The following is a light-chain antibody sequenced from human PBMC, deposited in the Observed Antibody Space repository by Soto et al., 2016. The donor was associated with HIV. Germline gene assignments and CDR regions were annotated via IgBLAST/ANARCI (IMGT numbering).Light chain of an antibody. J-gene: IGLJ1*01. CDR2: GKN. V-gene: IGLV3-19*01. CDR3: NSRDSSGNHYV. Sequence: SSELTQDPAVSVALGQTVRITCQGDSLRSYYASWYQQKPGQAPILVICGKNSRPSGIPDRFSGSSSGNTASLTITGAQAEDEADYYCNSRDSSGNHYVFGTGTKVTVL. CDR1: SLRSYY.